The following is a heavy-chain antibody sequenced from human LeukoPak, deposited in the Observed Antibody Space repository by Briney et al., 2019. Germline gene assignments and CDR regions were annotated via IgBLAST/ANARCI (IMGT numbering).Heavy chain of an antibody. CDR2: IYYSGST. J-gene: IGHJ4*02. V-gene: IGHV4-59*08. D-gene: IGHD2-15*01. CDR1: GGSISRYY. Sequence: SETLSLTCTVSGGSISRYYWSWIRQPPGKGLEWIGYIYYSGSTNYNPSLKSRVTISVDTSKNQFSLKLSSVTAADTAVYYCARRGYCSGGSCWVYWGQGTLVTVSS. CDR3: ARRGYCSGGSCWVY.